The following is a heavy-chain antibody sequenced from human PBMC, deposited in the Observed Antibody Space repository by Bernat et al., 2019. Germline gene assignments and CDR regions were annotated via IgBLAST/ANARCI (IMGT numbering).Heavy chain of an antibody. Sequence: QVQLVQSGAEVKKPGSSVKVSCKASGGTFSSYAISWVRQAPGQGLEWMGGIIPIFGTANYAQKFQGRVTITADKSTSTAYMELSSLRSEDTAVYYCARVAAAAGTKYYYYYGMDVWGQGTTVTVSS. D-gene: IGHD6-13*01. CDR3: ARVAAAAGTKYYYYYGMDV. CDR2: IIPIFGTA. V-gene: IGHV1-69*06. J-gene: IGHJ6*02. CDR1: GGTFSSYA.